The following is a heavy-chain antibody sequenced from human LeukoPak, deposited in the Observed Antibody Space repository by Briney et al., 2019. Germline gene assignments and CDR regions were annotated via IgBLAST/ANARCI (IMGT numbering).Heavy chain of an antibody. Sequence: ASVKVSCKASGYTFTSYYMHWVRQAPGQGLEWMGIINPSGGSTSYAQKFQGRVTMTRDTSTSTVYMELSSLRPEDTAVYYCATTKYYYDSSGYYYFDYWGQGTLVTVSS. J-gene: IGHJ4*02. CDR1: GYTFTSYY. D-gene: IGHD3-22*01. CDR2: INPSGGST. V-gene: IGHV1-46*01. CDR3: ATTKYYYDSSGYYYFDY.